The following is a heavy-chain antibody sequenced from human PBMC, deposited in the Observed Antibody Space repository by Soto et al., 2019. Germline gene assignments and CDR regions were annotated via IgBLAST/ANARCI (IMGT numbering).Heavy chain of an antibody. D-gene: IGHD7-27*01. J-gene: IGHJ6*02. CDR3: TKHWGGPPYYFAVAV. CDR1: GFNRTYYA. Sequence: GGSLRLSCAASGFNRTYYARSWVRQAAGKRLAWVSTLTGRGGTTYYAIFVKGRFTLSEDNSKYPLYLQKGGVKAEDSAMYYCTKHWGGPPYYFAVAVVGQGTTVTVSS. CDR2: LTGRGGTT. V-gene: IGHV3-23*01.